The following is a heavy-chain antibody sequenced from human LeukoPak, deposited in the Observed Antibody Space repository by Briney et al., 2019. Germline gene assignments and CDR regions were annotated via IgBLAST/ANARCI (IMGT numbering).Heavy chain of an antibody. Sequence: ASVKVSCKASGYTFTSYYMHWVRQAPGQGLEWMGWINPNSGGTNYAQKFQGRVTMTRDTSISTAYMELSRLRSDDTAVYYCASSSRVAVPISDYWGQGTLVTVSS. CDR2: INPNSGGT. J-gene: IGHJ4*02. CDR3: ASSSRVAVPISDY. D-gene: IGHD5/OR15-5a*01. CDR1: GYTFTSYY. V-gene: IGHV1-2*02.